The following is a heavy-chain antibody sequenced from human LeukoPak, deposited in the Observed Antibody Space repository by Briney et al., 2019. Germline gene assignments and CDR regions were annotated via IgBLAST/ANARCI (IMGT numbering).Heavy chain of an antibody. J-gene: IGHJ4*02. CDR3: ARHDSFIPY. Sequence: PGGSLRLSCAASGFTFNYYAMSWVRQAPGKGLEWVSGISDNEGKTFYTDSVKGRFTISRDNTKNTVYLQMNNVRADDTAAYFCARHDSFIPYGGQGTLVAVSS. V-gene: IGHV3-23*01. CDR2: ISDNEGKT. D-gene: IGHD5-18*01. CDR1: GFTFNYYA.